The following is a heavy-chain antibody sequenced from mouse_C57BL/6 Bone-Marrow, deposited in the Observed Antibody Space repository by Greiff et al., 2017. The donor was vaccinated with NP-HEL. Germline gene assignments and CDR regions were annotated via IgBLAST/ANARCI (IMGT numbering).Heavy chain of an antibody. V-gene: IGHV5-12*01. J-gene: IGHJ3*01. Sequence: DVKLQESGGGLVQPGGSLKLSCAASGFTFSDYYMYWVRQTPEKRLEWVAYISNGGGSTYYPDTVKGRFTISRDNAKNTLYLQMSRLKSEDTAMYYCARLYSNYVHWGQGTLVTVSA. CDR2: ISNGGGST. CDR3: ARLYSNYVH. CDR1: GFTFSDYY. D-gene: IGHD2-5*01.